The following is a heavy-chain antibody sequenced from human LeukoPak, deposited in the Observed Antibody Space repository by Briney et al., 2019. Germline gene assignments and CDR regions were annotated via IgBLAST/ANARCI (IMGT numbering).Heavy chain of an antibody. CDR3: AGGDSGSYPSYDAFDI. J-gene: IGHJ3*02. CDR1: GGTFSSYA. D-gene: IGHD1-26*01. Sequence: ASVTVSCKASGGTFSSYAISWVRQAPGQGLEWMGGIIPIFGSANYAQKFQGRVTITADESTSTAYMELSSLRSEDTAVYYCAGGDSGSYPSYDAFDIWGQGTMVTVSS. CDR2: IIPIFGSA. V-gene: IGHV1-69*13.